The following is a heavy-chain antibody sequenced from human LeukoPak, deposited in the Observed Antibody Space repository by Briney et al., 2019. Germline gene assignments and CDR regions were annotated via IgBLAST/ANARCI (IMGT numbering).Heavy chain of an antibody. J-gene: IGHJ4*02. CDR3: ARGWDTSWLLFDY. V-gene: IGHV4-59*01. D-gene: IGHD2-2*01. CDR1: GGYISNYH. Sequence: SEILSLTCTVSGGYISNYHWSWIRQPPGKGLGWIGYIHYSGSTNYNSSLKSRVAISVDTSKNQFSLKVSSVTAADTAVYYCARGWDTSWLLFDYWGQGNLVTVSS. CDR2: IHYSGST.